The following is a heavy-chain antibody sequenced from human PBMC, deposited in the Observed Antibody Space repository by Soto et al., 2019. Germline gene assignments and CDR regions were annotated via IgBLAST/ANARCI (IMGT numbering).Heavy chain of an antibody. CDR3: AREASGSPDY. CDR1: GYTFTSYG. CDR2: ISAYNGNT. D-gene: IGHD1-26*01. Sequence: ASVKVSCKASGYTFTSYGISWVRQAPGQGLEWMGWISAYNGNTNYAQKFQGRVTMTRNTSISTAYMELSSLRSEDTAVYYCAREASGSPDYWGQGTLVTVSS. J-gene: IGHJ4*02. V-gene: IGHV1-18*01.